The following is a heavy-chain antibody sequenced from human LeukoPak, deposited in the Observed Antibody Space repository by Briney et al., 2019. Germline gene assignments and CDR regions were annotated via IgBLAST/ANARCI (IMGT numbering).Heavy chain of an antibody. CDR2: ISSSGSTI. Sequence: PGGSLRLSCAASGFTFSSYEMNWVRQAPGKGLEWVSYISSSGSTIYYADSVKGRFTISRDNSKNTLYLQMNSLRAEDTAVYYCARDPGPGSNWFDPWGQGTLVTVSS. CDR1: GFTFSSYE. D-gene: IGHD1-1*01. J-gene: IGHJ5*02. V-gene: IGHV3-48*03. CDR3: ARDPGPGSNWFDP.